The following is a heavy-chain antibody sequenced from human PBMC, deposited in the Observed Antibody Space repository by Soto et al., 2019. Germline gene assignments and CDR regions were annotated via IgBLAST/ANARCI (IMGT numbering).Heavy chain of an antibody. J-gene: IGHJ4*02. Sequence: QLQLQESGSGLVKPSQTLSLTCTVSGDSISSGGYSWNWIRQPPGKGLEWIGYIYHSGGTDYNPSLKSRVSITGDSSNNQFSLKLSSVTAADTAVYYCARDSRSGYYLDYWGQGTLVTVSS. CDR3: ARDSRSGYYLDY. CDR1: GDSISSGGYS. D-gene: IGHD3-22*01. V-gene: IGHV4-30-2*01. CDR2: IYHSGGT.